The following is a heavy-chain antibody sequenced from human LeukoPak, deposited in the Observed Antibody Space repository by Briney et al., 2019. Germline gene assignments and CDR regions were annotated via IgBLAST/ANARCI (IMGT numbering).Heavy chain of an antibody. J-gene: IGHJ4*02. CDR3: ARQSIAARTFDY. CDR1: GGSISSYY. V-gene: IGHV4-59*01. D-gene: IGHD6-6*01. Sequence: KSSETLSLTCTVSGGSISSYYWGWIRQPPGKGLEWIGYIYYSGSTNYNPSLKSRVTISVDTSKNQFSLKLSSVTAADTAVYYCARQSIAARTFDYWGQGTLVTVSS. CDR2: IYYSGST.